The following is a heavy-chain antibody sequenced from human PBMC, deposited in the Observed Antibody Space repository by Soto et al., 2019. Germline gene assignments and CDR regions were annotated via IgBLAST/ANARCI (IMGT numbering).Heavy chain of an antibody. D-gene: IGHD5-12*01. CDR2: ISWNSGSI. CDR1: GFTFDDYA. Sequence: EVQLVESGGGLVQSGRSLRLSCAASGFTFDDYAMHWVRQAPGKGLEWVSGISWNSGSIGYADSVKGRFTISRDNAKNSLYLQMNSLRAEDTALYYCAKLYSGDDFRSTVDAFDIWGQGTMVTVSS. CDR3: AKLYSGDDFRSTVDAFDI. V-gene: IGHV3-9*01. J-gene: IGHJ3*02.